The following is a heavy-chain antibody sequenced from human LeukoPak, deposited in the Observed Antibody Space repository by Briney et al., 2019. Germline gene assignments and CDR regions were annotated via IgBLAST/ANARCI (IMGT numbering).Heavy chain of an antibody. J-gene: IGHJ3*02. V-gene: IGHV3-64*01. CDR3: AREADGGNFDI. Sequence: GRFTISRDNSKNTLYLQMGSLRAEDMAVYYCAREADGGNFDIWGQGTMVTVSS. D-gene: IGHD5-24*01.